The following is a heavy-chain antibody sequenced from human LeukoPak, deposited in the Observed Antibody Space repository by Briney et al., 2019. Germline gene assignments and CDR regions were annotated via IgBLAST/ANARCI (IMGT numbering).Heavy chain of an antibody. CDR2: IYYSGST. Sequence: SQTLSLTCAVSGGSISSGGYSWSWIRQPPGKGLEWIGYIYYSGSTYYNPSLRSRVTISVDTSKNQFSLKLSSVTAADTAVYYCARHSSGWSDFDYWGQGTLVTVSS. CDR3: ARHSSGWSDFDY. D-gene: IGHD6-19*01. V-gene: IGHV4-30-4*07. J-gene: IGHJ4*02. CDR1: GGSISSGGYS.